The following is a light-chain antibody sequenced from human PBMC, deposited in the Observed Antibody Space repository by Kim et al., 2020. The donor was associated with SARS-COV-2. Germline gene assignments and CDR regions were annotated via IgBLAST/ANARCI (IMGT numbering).Light chain of an antibody. J-gene: IGLJ3*02. V-gene: IGLV3-21*04. CDR3: QVWDSSSDHWV. Sequence: PGKTARFTCGGNNIGSKSVHWYQQKPGQAPVLVIYYDSDRPSGIPERFSGSNSGNTATLTISRVEAGDEADYYCQVWDSSSDHWVFGGGTKVTVL. CDR1: NIGSKS. CDR2: YDS.